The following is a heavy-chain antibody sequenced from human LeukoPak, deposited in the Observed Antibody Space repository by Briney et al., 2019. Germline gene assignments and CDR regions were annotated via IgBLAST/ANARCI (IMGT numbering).Heavy chain of an antibody. CDR2: ISAYNGNT. D-gene: IGHD3-10*01. Sequence: ASVKVSCKASGYTFTSYGISWVRQAPGQGLEWMGWISAYNGNTNYAQKLQGRVTMTTDTSTSTAYMELRSLRSDDTAVYYCARLTYYGSGSAHPKYHFDYWGQGTLVTVSS. J-gene: IGHJ4*02. V-gene: IGHV1-18*04. CDR1: GYTFTSYG. CDR3: ARLTYYGSGSAHPKYHFDY.